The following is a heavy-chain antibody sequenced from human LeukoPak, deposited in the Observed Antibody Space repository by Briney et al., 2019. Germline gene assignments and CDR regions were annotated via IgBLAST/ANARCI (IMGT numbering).Heavy chain of an antibody. Sequence: GGSLRLSCAASGFTFRTAWMSWVRQAPGKGLEWVANIRTDGSEKYYVDSVKGRFTISRDNAKNSLYLQMNSLRAEDTAVYYCATYSSSNAREFQYWGQGTLVTVSS. CDR3: ATYSSSNAREFQY. V-gene: IGHV3-7*01. D-gene: IGHD2-2*01. CDR2: IRTDGSEK. J-gene: IGHJ1*01. CDR1: GFTFRTAW.